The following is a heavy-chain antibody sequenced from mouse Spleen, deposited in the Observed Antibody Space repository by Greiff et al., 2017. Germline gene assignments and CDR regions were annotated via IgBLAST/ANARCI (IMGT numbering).Heavy chain of an antibody. CDR1: GFTFSSYA. V-gene: IGHV5-9-1*01. D-gene: IGHD1-1*01. J-gene: IGHJ3*01. CDR3: ATPDYYGSSYKWFAY. Sequence: EVKLMESGGGLVKPGGSLKLSCAASGFTFSSYAMSWVRQTPEKRLEWVATISSGGSYTYYPDSVKGRFTISRDNAKNTLYLQMSSLRSEDTAMYYCATPDYYGSSYKWFAYWGQGTLVTVSA. CDR2: ISSGGSYT.